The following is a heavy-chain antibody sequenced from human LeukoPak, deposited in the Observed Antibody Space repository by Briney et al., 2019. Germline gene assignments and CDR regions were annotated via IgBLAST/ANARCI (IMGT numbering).Heavy chain of an antibody. Sequence: ASVKVSCKASGYTFTGNYMHWVRQAPGQGLEWMGWINPNSGGTNYAQKFQGRVTMTRDTSISTAYMELSRLRSDDTAVYYCARDTVTTAVGGGNFDPWGQGTLVTVSS. CDR3: ARDTVTTAVGGGNFDP. D-gene: IGHD4-17*01. CDR1: GYTFTGNY. V-gene: IGHV1-2*02. J-gene: IGHJ5*02. CDR2: INPNSGGT.